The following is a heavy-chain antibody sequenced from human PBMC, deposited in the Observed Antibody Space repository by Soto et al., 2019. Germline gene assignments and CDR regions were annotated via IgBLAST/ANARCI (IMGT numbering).Heavy chain of an antibody. Sequence: QVQLQESGPGLVKPSGTLSLTCAVSGGSISSSNWWSWVRQPPGKGLEWIGEIYHSGSTNYNPSLKSRVTISVDKAQNQFSLKQSSVTAADTAVYYCARARVRVPYFDYWGQGTLVTVSS. CDR1: GGSISSSNW. V-gene: IGHV4-4*02. CDR2: IYHSGST. J-gene: IGHJ4*02. CDR3: ARARVRVPYFDY.